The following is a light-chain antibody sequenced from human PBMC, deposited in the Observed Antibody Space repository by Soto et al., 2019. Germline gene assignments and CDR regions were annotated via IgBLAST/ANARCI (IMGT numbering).Light chain of an antibody. Sequence: DIQMTQSPSTLSASVGDRVTITCRASQSLNNYLAWYQQKPGKAPKLLIYDASTLERGVPSRFSGTGSGTEFTLTISSLQPEDFATYYCQQSFNLPRTFGPGTKVDI. J-gene: IGKJ1*01. CDR3: QQSFNLPRT. CDR1: QSLNNY. CDR2: DAS. V-gene: IGKV1-5*01.